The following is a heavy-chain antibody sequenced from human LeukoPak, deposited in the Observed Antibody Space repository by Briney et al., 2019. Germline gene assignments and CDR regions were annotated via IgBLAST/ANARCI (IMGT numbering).Heavy chain of an antibody. V-gene: IGHV3-7*04. CDR3: VRGDWYFES. J-gene: IGHJ4*02. CDR2: INRDGTEK. Sequence: GGSLRLSCATSGFNFSDSRMTWVRQAPGKGLQWVANINRDGTEKHFLDSIEGRFTISRDNRKKSLYLQMNSLRPQDTAVYFCVRGDWYFESWGQRTLVTVSS. CDR1: GFNFSDSR. D-gene: IGHD2-21*01.